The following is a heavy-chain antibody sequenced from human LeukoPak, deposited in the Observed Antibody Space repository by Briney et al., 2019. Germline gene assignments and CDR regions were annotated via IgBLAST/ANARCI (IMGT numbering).Heavy chain of an antibody. CDR3: AKDGNSSWYPYYYYYYYMDV. CDR1: GFTFSSYG. J-gene: IGHJ6*03. Sequence: GGSLRLSCAASGFTFSSYGMHWVRQAPGKGLEWVAFIRYDGSNKYYADSVKGRFTISRDNSKNTLYLQMNSLRAEDTAVYYCAKDGNSSWYPYYYYYYYMDVWGKGTTVTISS. D-gene: IGHD6-13*01. V-gene: IGHV3-30*02. CDR2: IRYDGSNK.